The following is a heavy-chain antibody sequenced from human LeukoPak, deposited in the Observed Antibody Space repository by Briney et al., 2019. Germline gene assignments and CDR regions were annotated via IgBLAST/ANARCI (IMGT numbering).Heavy chain of an antibody. Sequence: KPSETLSLTCTVSGGSISSYYWSWIRQPPGKGLEWIGYIYYSGSTNYNPSLKSRVTISVDTSKNQFSLKLSPVTAADTAVYYCARGVVRFLDRLAFDIWGQGTMVTVSS. J-gene: IGHJ3*02. CDR3: ARGVVRFLDRLAFDI. V-gene: IGHV4-59*01. CDR2: IYYSGST. CDR1: GGSISSYY. D-gene: IGHD3-3*01.